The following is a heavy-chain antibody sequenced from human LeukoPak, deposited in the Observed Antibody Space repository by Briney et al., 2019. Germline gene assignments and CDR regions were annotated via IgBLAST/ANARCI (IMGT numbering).Heavy chain of an antibody. J-gene: IGHJ1*01. CDR2: ISAYNGNT. Sequence: ASVKVSCKASGYTFTSYGISWVRQAPGQGLEWMGWISAYNGNTNYAQKLQCRVTMTTDTSTSTAYMELRRLRSDDTAVYFCARGYYDSSDYEYSQHWGQGTLVTVSS. CDR1: GYTFTSYG. V-gene: IGHV1-18*01. CDR3: ARGYYDSSDYEYSQH. D-gene: IGHD3-22*01.